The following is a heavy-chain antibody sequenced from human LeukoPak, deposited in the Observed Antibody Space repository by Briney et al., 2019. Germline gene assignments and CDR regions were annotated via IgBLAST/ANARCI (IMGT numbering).Heavy chain of an antibody. CDR3: ARGYSSGYYTEDDAFDI. D-gene: IGHD3-3*01. V-gene: IGHV4-59*01. CDR2: IYYSGST. CDR1: GGSFSGYY. J-gene: IGHJ3*02. Sequence: KPSETLSLTCAVYGGSFSGYYWSWIRQPPGKGLEWIGYIYYSGSTNYNPSLKSRVTISVDTSKNQFSLKLSSVTAADTAVYHCARGYSSGYYTEDDAFDIWGQGTMVTVSS.